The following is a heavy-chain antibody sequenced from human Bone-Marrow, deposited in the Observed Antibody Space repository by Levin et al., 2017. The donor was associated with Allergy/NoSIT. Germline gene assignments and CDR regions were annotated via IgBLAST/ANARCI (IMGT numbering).Heavy chain of an antibody. CDR1: GGYVSSGGFF. CDR2: IYYSGTT. V-gene: IGHV4-31*03. D-gene: IGHD5-24*01. Sequence: ASETLSLTCSLSGGYVSSGGFFWNWIRQHPGKGLEWIGNIYYSGTTHFNPSLKSRVTISVDTSKNQFSLKLRSVTAADTAVYYCASREGGATRWLQPFDSWGQGILVTVSS. CDR3: ASREGGATRWLQPFDS. J-gene: IGHJ4*02.